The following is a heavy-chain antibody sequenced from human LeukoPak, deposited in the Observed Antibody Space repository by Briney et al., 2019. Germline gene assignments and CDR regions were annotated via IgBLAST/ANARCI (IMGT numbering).Heavy chain of an antibody. V-gene: IGHV4-59*08. J-gene: IGHJ4*02. Sequence: SETLSLTCTVSGSISGYYWNWVRQPPGKGLEWMGYIDNSGNTNYNPSLKSRVTMSVDTSKNQISLKLISVTAADTAVYYCAAIYRSSWLQPKFDYWGQGTLVTVSS. D-gene: IGHD6-13*01. CDR1: GSISGYY. CDR2: IDNSGNT. CDR3: AAIYRSSWLQPKFDY.